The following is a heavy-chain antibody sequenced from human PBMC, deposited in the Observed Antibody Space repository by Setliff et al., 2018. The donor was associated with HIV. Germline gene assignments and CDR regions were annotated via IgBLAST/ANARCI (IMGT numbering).Heavy chain of an antibody. CDR2: MNPDSGLT. V-gene: IGHV1-8*01. D-gene: IGHD3-10*01. Sequence: ASVKVSCKASGYTFTNYDINWVRQVPGQGLEWMGRMNPDSGLTDYAPRLQGRVIMTRNTSITTAYMQVTRLTFEDAAIYYCARTRTMVRGVPYYFDSWGQGTLVTVSS. J-gene: IGHJ4*02. CDR1: GYTFTNYD. CDR3: ARTRTMVRGVPYYFDS.